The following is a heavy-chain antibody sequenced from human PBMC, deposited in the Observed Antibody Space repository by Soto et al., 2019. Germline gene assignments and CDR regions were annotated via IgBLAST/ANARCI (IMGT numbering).Heavy chain of an antibody. J-gene: IGHJ4*02. CDR2: IDWDDDK. CDR1: GFSLSTSGMC. D-gene: IGHD6-13*01. Sequence: SGPTLVNPTQTLTLTCTFSGFSLSTSGMCVSWIRQPPGKALEWLARIDWDDDKYYSTSLKTRLTISKDTSKNQVILTMTNMDPVDTATYYCARMDSTIYYFDYWGQGTLVTVSS. CDR3: ARMDSTIYYFDY. V-gene: IGHV2-70*11.